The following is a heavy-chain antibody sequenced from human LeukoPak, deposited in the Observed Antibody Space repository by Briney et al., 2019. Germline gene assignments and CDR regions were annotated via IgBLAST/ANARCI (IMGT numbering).Heavy chain of an antibody. CDR1: GGSFSGYY. CDR3: ARGPGTWYYY. D-gene: IGHD6-13*01. Sequence: SETLSLTCAVYGGSFSGYYWSWIRQPPGKGLEWIGAINHSGSTNYNPSLKSRVTISIDTSKNQFSLKLSSVTAADTALYYCARGPGTWYYYWGQGTLVTVSS. V-gene: IGHV4-34*01. CDR2: INHSGST. J-gene: IGHJ4*02.